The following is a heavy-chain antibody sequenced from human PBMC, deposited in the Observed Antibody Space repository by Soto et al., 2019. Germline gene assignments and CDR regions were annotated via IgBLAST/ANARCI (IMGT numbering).Heavy chain of an antibody. J-gene: IGHJ4*02. Sequence: PGGSLRLSCAASGFTFSDYYMSWIRQAPGKGLEWVSYISSSGSTIYYADSVKGRFTISRDNAKNSLYLQMNSLRAEDTAVYYCARDGDTTSRHYDILTGYYGGYKPTDYWGQGTLVTVSS. V-gene: IGHV3-11*01. CDR2: ISSSGSTI. CDR3: ARDGDTTSRHYDILTGYYGGYKPTDY. D-gene: IGHD3-9*01. CDR1: GFTFSDYY.